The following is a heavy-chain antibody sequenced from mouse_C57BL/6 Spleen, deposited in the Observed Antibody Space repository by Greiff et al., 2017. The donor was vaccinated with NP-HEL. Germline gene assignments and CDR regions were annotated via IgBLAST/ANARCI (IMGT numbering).Heavy chain of an antibody. CDR2: IDPSDSYT. V-gene: IGHV1-69*01. CDR3: ARGPRYYGSSYVWYFDV. J-gene: IGHJ1*03. CDR1: GYTFTSYW. Sequence: QVQLQQPGAELVMPGASVKLSCKASGYTFTSYWMHWVKQRPGQGLEWIGEIDPSDSYTNYNQKFKGKSTLTVDKSSSTAYMQLSSLTSEDSAVYYCARGPRYYGSSYVWYFDVWGTRTTVTVSS. D-gene: IGHD1-1*01.